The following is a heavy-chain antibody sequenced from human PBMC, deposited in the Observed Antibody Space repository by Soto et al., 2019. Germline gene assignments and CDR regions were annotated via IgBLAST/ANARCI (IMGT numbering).Heavy chain of an antibody. CDR1: GGSISSSSYY. Sequence: QLQLQESGPGLVKPSETLSLTCTVSGGSISSSSYYWGWIRQPPGKGLEWIGSIYYSGSTYYNPYLKSRVTISVDMSKNQFSLKLSSVTAADTAVYYCARVGEEFWSGYYTGNNWFDPWGQGTLVTVSS. CDR2: IYYSGST. V-gene: IGHV4-39*01. CDR3: ARVGEEFWSGYYTGNNWFDP. J-gene: IGHJ5*02. D-gene: IGHD3-3*01.